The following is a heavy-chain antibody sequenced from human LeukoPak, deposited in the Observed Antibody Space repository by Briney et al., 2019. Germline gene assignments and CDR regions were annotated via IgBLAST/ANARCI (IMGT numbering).Heavy chain of an antibody. D-gene: IGHD3-3*01. CDR1: GYTFTGYY. J-gene: IGHJ6*02. CDR2: INPNSGGT. Sequence: ASVKVSCKASGYTFTGYYMHWVRQAPGQGHEWMGWINPNSGGTNYAQKFQGRVTMTRDTSISTAYLELSRLRSDDTAVYYCARDTIFGVVTNYGMDVWGQGTTVTVSS. V-gene: IGHV1-2*02. CDR3: ARDTIFGVVTNYGMDV.